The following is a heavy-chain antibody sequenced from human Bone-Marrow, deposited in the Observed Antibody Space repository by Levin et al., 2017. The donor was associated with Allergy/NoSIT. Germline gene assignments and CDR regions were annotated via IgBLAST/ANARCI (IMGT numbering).Heavy chain of an antibody. D-gene: IGHD5-12*01. V-gene: IGHV4-39*01. J-gene: IGHJ4*02. CDR3: TRSPLDIVATSVDF. Sequence: SETLSLTCSASGDSINSNNYYWGWIRQPPGKGLEWIGHIYYTGSTEYIPSLRSRVTISIYTSQNQFSLKLMSVTAADTAVYDCTRSPLDIVATSVDFWGQGILVTVSS. CDR1: GDSINSNNYY. CDR2: IYYTGST.